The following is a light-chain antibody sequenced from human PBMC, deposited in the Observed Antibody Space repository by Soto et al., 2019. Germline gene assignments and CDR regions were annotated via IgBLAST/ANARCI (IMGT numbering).Light chain of an antibody. CDR1: QAISSH. J-gene: IGKJ3*01. V-gene: IGKV1-9*01. CDR2: GAS. Sequence: DIQITQSPSFLSASVGGRVTITCRASQAISSHLAWYQQKPGKAPNLLIYGASTLQSGVPSRFSGSGSGTEFTLTISSLQPEDCATYYCQQLKSYPLTFGPGTKVDIK. CDR3: QQLKSYPLT.